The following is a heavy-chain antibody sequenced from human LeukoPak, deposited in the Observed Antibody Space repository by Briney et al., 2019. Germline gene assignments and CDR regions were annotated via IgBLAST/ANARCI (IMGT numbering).Heavy chain of an antibody. J-gene: IGHJ5*02. CDR3: ARGERGKGVVVVAATQSPFDP. V-gene: IGHV4-34*01. D-gene: IGHD2-15*01. Sequence: SEPLSLPCAVYGGSFSVYYWRWIPNPPGKGLEWIGEINHSGSTNYNPSLKSRVTISVDTSKNQFSLKLSSVTAADTAVYYCARGERGKGVVVVAATQSPFDPWGQGTLVTVSS. CDR2: INHSGST. CDR1: GGSFSVYY.